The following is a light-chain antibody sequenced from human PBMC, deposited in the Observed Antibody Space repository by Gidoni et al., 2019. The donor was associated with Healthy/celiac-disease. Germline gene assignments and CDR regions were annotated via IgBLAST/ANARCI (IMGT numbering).Light chain of an antibody. J-gene: IGKJ4*01. Sequence: IQITQCPSSLSASVGDRVTSTCRARQGISNYSAWFQQRRGKAPKSLIYASSSLQSGVPSKFSGSGSVTDFPITISRVQPEDFATYYCQQYNSYPLTFGGGTKVEIK. CDR2: ASS. V-gene: IGKV1-16*02. CDR1: QGISNY. CDR3: QQYNSYPLT.